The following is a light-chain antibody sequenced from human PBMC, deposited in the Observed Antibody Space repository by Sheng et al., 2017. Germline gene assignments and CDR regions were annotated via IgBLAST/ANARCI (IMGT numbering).Light chain of an antibody. J-gene: IGKJ3*01. V-gene: IGKV3-20*01. CDR1: QSVIRNY. CDR2: GAS. Sequence: EIVLTQSPGTLSLSPGERATLSCRASQSVIRNYLAWYQQRPGQAPRLLISGASSRATGIPDRFSGSGSGTEFTLTISSLQSEDFATYYCQQYYSYPMSFGPGTKVDIK. CDR3: QQYYSYPMS.